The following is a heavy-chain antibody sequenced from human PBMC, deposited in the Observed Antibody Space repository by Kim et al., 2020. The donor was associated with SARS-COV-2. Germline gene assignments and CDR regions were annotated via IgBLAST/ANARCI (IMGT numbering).Heavy chain of an antibody. CDR2: INEDGSEK. CDR1: GFTFSNYW. CDR3: LRNGRRVGPATPSYDS. D-gene: IGHD1-26*01. V-gene: IGHV3-7*03. Sequence: GGSLRLSCEASGFTFSNYWMSWVRQAPGKGLEWVANINEDGSEKYHVDSVTGRFTISRDTPKNSLYLQMNSLRAEDTAVYYCLRNGRRVGPATPSYDSWGQGTLVTVSS. J-gene: IGHJ4*02.